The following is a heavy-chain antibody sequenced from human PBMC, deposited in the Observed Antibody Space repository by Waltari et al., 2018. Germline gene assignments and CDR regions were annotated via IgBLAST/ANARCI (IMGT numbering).Heavy chain of an antibody. CDR3: AREAWLQMGQGAFDI. CDR1: GGSISSYY. D-gene: IGHD5-12*01. Sequence: QVQLQESGPGLVKPSETLSLTCTVSGGSISSYYWSWIRQPPGKGLEWIGYIYYSGSTNYNPSLKSRVTISVDTSKNQFSLKLSSVTAADTAVYYCAREAWLQMGQGAFDIWGQGTMVTVSS. J-gene: IGHJ3*02. V-gene: IGHV4-59*01. CDR2: IYYSGST.